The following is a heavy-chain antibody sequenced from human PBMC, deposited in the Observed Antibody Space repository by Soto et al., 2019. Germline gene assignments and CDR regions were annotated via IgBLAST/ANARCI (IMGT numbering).Heavy chain of an antibody. CDR3: ARSRFDILTGYYHFDY. CDR2: IYWDDDK. Sequence: QITLKESGPTLVKPTQTLTLTCTFSGFSLSTSGVGVGWIRQPPGKALEWLALIYWDDDKRYSPSLKSRLTITKDTSKNQVVLTMTNMDPVDTATYYCARSRFDILTGYYHFDYWGQGTLVTVSS. V-gene: IGHV2-5*02. J-gene: IGHJ4*02. D-gene: IGHD3-9*01. CDR1: GFSLSTSGVG.